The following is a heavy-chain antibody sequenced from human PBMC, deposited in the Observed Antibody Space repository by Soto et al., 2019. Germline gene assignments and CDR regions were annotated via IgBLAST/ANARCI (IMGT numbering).Heavy chain of an antibody. CDR1: GVSISSYY. CDR3: ARDPGVPAAIGGFDP. D-gene: IGHD2-2*01. Sequence: SSETLSLTCTVSGVSISSYYWSWIRQPPGKGLEWIGSIFYTENTDYNPSLKSRVTISIDTSKKQFSLNLRSVTAEDTAVYYCARDPGVPAAIGGFDPWGQGTLVTVSS. J-gene: IGHJ5*02. CDR2: IFYTENT. V-gene: IGHV4-59*01.